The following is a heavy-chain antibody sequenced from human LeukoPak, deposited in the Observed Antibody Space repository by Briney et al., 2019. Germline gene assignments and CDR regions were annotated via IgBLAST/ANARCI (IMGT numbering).Heavy chain of an antibody. V-gene: IGHV3-13*01. CDR3: ARGIRCSGGSCYSLDY. D-gene: IGHD2-15*01. CDR1: GFIFSSYD. CDR2: IGTAGDT. J-gene: IGHJ4*02. Sequence: GGSLRLSCAASGFIFSSYDMHWVRQATGKGLEWVSAIGTAGDTYYPGSVKGRFTISRENAKNSLYLQMNSLRAGDTAVYYCARGIRCSGGSCYSLDYWGQGTLVTVSS.